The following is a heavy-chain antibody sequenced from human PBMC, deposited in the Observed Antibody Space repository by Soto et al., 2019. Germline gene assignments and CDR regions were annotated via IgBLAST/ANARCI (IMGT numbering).Heavy chain of an antibody. J-gene: IGHJ4*02. CDR1: GFTFSSYA. CDR3: ARDSHNIAADPNYYFDY. D-gene: IGHD6-13*01. Sequence: GGSLRLSCAASGFTFSSYAMHWVRQAPGKGLEWVAVISYDGSNKYYADSVKGRFTISRDNSKNTLYLQMNSLRAEDTAVYYCARDSHNIAADPNYYFDYWGQGTLVTVSS. CDR2: ISYDGSNK. V-gene: IGHV3-30-3*01.